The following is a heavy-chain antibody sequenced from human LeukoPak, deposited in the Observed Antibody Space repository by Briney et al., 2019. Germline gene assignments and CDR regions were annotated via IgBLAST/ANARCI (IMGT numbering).Heavy chain of an antibody. Sequence: PGGSLRLSCAASGFTFSSYGMHWVRQAPGKGLEWVAVISYDGSNKYYADSVKGRFTISRDNSKNTLYLQMNSLRAEDTAVYYCAKDAVLGITMIRPSGFDYWGQGTLVTVSS. D-gene: IGHD3-22*01. CDR3: AKDAVLGITMIRPSGFDY. J-gene: IGHJ4*02. CDR2: ISYDGSNK. CDR1: GFTFSSYG. V-gene: IGHV3-30*18.